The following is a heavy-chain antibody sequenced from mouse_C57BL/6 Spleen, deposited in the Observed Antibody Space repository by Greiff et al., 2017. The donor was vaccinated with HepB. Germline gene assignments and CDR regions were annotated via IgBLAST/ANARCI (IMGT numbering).Heavy chain of an antibody. J-gene: IGHJ2*01. D-gene: IGHD2-4*01. V-gene: IGHV1-61*01. CDR2: IYPSDSET. Sequence: VHLVESGAELVRPGSSVKLSCKASGYTFTSYWMDWVKQRPGQGLEWIGNIYPSDSETHYNQKFKDKATLTVDKSSSTAYMQLSSLTSEDSAVYYCARGWDDYLYYFDYWGQGTTLTVSS. CDR3: ARGWDDYLYYFDY. CDR1: GYTFTSYW.